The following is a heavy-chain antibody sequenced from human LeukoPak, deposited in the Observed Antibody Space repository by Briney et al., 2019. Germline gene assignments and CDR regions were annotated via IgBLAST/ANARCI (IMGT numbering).Heavy chain of an antibody. D-gene: IGHD2-15*01. CDR2: IIPIFGTA. CDR1: GYTFTSYG. Sequence: SVKVSCKASGYTFTSYGISWVRQAPGQGLEWMGGIIPIFGTANYAQKFQGRVTITADESTSTAYMELSSLRSEDTAVYYCAREWRYCSGGSCRYGMDVWGQGTTVTVSS. V-gene: IGHV1-69*13. CDR3: AREWRYCSGGSCRYGMDV. J-gene: IGHJ6*02.